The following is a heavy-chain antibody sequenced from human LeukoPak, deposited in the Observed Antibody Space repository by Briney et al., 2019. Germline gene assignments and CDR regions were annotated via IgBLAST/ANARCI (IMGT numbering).Heavy chain of an antibody. D-gene: IGHD3-10*01. Sequence: GGSLRLSCAASGFTFSDYYMSWIRQAPGKGLEWVSYISSSGSTIYYADPVKGRFTISRDNAKNSLYLQMNSLRAEDTAVYYCARSDYHNSGSHTVFDAFDIWGQGTRVTVSS. V-gene: IGHV3-11*01. J-gene: IGHJ3*02. CDR1: GFTFSDYY. CDR3: ARSDYHNSGSHTVFDAFDI. CDR2: ISSSGSTI.